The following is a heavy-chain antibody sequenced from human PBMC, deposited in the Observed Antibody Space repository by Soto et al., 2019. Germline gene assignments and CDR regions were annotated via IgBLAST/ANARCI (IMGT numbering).Heavy chain of an antibody. CDR2: ISSTTNYI. CDR3: ARESEDLASNFDY. Sequence: GGSLRLSCAASGFTFTRYSMNWVRQAPGKGLEWVSSISSTTNYIYYGDSMKGRFTISRDNGKNSLYLEMHSLRAEDTAVYYCARESEDLASNFDYWGQGTLVTVSS. J-gene: IGHJ4*02. CDR1: GFTFTRYS. V-gene: IGHV3-21*06.